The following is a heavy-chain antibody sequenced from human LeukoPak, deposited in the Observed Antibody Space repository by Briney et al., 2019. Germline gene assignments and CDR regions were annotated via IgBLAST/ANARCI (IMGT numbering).Heavy chain of an antibody. CDR3: ARDLGYCTNGVCHTRFDY. V-gene: IGHV3-23*01. CDR1: GFTFSTYA. D-gene: IGHD2-8*01. CDR2: ISASYGST. J-gene: IGHJ4*02. Sequence: GGSLRLSCAASGFTFSTYAMSWVRQAPGKGLEWVSCISASYGSTYYADSVKGRFTISRDNSKNTLYLQMNSLRAEDTAVYYCARDLGYCTNGVCHTRFDYWGQGTLVAVSS.